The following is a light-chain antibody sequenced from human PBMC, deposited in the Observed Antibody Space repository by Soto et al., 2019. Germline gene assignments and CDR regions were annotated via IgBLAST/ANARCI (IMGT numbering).Light chain of an antibody. CDR3: SSHTSVNTRV. Sequence: QSVLTQPASVSGSPGQSIAISCTGTSSVVGSYDYVSWYQQHPDKAPKLMIYEVTQRPSGVSNRFSGSKSGNTASLTISGLQAEDEADYYCSSHTSVNTRVFGTGTKLTVL. J-gene: IGLJ1*01. CDR2: EVT. V-gene: IGLV2-14*01. CDR1: SSVVGSYDY.